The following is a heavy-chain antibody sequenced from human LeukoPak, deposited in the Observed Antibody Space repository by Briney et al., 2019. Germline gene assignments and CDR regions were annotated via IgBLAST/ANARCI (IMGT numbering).Heavy chain of an antibody. Sequence: SETLSLTCTVSGASISSDDWSWIRQSAGKGLEWIGRMYTSGSTQYNPSLKSRVTISVNKSKNQLSLKLSSVTAADTAVYYCARDYYGSGSYKSYFDNWGQGTQVTVSS. V-gene: IGHV4-4*07. J-gene: IGHJ4*02. CDR2: MYTSGST. CDR1: GASISSDD. D-gene: IGHD3-10*01. CDR3: ARDYYGSGSYKSYFDN.